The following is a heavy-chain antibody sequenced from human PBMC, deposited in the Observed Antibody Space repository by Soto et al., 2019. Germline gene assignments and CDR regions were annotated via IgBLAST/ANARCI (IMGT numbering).Heavy chain of an antibody. CDR2: IIPILGIA. V-gene: IGHV1-69*02. CDR1: GGTFSSYT. D-gene: IGHD7-27*01. CDR3: ARGGSTGDRY. Sequence: QVQLVQSGAEVKKPGSSVKVSCKASGGTFSSYTISWVRQAPGQGFEWMGRIIPILGIANYAQKFQGRVTITADKSTSTAYMELSSLRSEDTAVYYCARGGSTGDRYWGQGTLVTVSS. J-gene: IGHJ4*02.